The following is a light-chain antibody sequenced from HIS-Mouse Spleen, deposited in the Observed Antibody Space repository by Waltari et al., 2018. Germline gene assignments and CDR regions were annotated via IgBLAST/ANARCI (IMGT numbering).Light chain of an antibody. CDR3: QQYNSYSPKYT. J-gene: IGKJ2*01. Sequence: DIQMTQSPSTLSASVGDRVTITCRASQSISGWLAWYLQKPGKAPKLLIDKASRLESGVPSRFSGSGSGTEFTLTISSLQPDDFATYYCQQYNSYSPKYTFGQGTKLEIK. CDR2: KAS. CDR1: QSISGW. V-gene: IGKV1-5*03.